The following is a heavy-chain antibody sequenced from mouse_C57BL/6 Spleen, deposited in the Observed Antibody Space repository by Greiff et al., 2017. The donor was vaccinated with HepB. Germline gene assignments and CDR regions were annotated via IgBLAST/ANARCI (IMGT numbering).Heavy chain of an antibody. J-gene: IGHJ2*01. CDR1: GYSFTGYY. D-gene: IGHD1-1*01. CDR3: ASYYYGSSSFAY. V-gene: IGHV1-42*01. CDR2: INPSTGGT. Sequence: EVQLQQSGPELVKPGASVKISCKASGYSFTGYYMNWVKQSPEKSLEWIGEINPSTGGTTYNQKFKAKATLTVDKTSSTAYMQLKSLPSDDCAVYYCASYYYGSSSFAYWGQGTTLTVSS.